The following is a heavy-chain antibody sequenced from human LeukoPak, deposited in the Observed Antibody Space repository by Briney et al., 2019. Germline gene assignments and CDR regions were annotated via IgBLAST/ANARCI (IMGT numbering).Heavy chain of an antibody. V-gene: IGHV4-34*01. CDR1: GGSISSYY. D-gene: IGHD2-2*02. Sequence: SETLSLTCTVSGGSISSYYWSWIRQPPGKGLEWIGEINHSGSTNYNPSLKSRVTISVDTSKNQFSLKLSSVTAADTAVYYCARLAIVVVPAAIGPYGGFDYWGQGTLVTVSS. CDR3: ARLAIVVVPAAIGPYGGFDY. J-gene: IGHJ4*02. CDR2: INHSGST.